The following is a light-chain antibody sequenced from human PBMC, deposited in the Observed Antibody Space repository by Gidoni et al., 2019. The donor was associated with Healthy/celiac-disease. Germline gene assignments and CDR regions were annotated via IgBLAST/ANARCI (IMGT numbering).Light chain of an antibody. Sequence: QSSLTQSASVSGSPGQSITITCTGTSSDVGGYNYVSWYQQHPGKAPKLMIDEVSNRPSGVSTHFSGSKSGNTASLTISGLQDEDEADYYCSSYTSSSTPHVFGTGTKVTVL. CDR2: EVS. CDR3: SSYTSSSTPHV. J-gene: IGLJ1*01. V-gene: IGLV2-14*01. CDR1: SSDVGGYNY.